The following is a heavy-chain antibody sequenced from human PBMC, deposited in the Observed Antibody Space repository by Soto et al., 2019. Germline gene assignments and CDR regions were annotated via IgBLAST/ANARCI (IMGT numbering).Heavy chain of an antibody. CDR1: GFTFIMYW. D-gene: IGHD1-1*01. Sequence: PGGSLRLSCAASGFTFIMYWMHWVRQVPGKGPEWVSRINDDGISTNYADSVKGRFTISRDNAKNTLYLQMNALRVEDTAVYYCTRGPRSTSTGTGAFWGQGTLVTV. J-gene: IGHJ4*02. CDR2: INDDGIST. V-gene: IGHV3-74*01. CDR3: TRGPRSTSTGTGAF.